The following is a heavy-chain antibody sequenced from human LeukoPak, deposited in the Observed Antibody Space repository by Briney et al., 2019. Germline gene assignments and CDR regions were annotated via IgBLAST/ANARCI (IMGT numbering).Heavy chain of an antibody. CDR2: ISAYNGNT. J-gene: IGHJ6*02. CDR3: ARDETFDYYYGMDV. CDR1: GYTFTSYG. V-gene: IGHV1-18*01. Sequence: GASVTVSCKASGYTFTSYGISWVRQAPGQGLEWMGWISAYNGNTNYAQKLQGRVTMTTDTSTSTAYMELRSLRSDDTAVYYCARDETFDYYYGMDVWGQGTTVTVSS.